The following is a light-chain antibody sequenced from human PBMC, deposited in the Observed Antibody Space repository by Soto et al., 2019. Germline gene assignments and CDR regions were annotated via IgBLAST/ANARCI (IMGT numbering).Light chain of an antibody. CDR3: QQYGDSPPT. CDR2: DAS. CDR1: QSLSRY. Sequence: EIVLTQSPATLSLSPGERATLSCRASQSLSRYLAWYQQKPGQAPRLLIYDASNRATGIPARFSGSGSGTDFTLTISSLEPEDFAVYFCQQYGDSPPTFGQGTKVEVK. J-gene: IGKJ1*01. V-gene: IGKV3-11*01.